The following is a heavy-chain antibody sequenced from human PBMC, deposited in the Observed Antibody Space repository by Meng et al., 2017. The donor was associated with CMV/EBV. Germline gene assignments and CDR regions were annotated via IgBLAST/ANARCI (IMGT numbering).Heavy chain of an antibody. CDR3: ARKDLDCSGGSCYGGPFDY. V-gene: IGHV1-18*01. CDR2: ISAYNSNT. CDR1: FTSYG. J-gene: IGHJ4*02. D-gene: IGHD2-15*01. Sequence: FTSYGISWVRQAPGQGLEWMGWISAYNSNTNYAQKLQGRVTMTTDTSTSTAYMELRSLRSDDTAVYYCARKDLDCSGGSCYGGPFDYWGQGTLVTVSS.